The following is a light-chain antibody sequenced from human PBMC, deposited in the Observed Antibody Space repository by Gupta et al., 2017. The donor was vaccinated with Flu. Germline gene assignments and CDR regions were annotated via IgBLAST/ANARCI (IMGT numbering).Light chain of an antibody. V-gene: IGLV3-1*01. CDR2: QDG. CDR3: QTWDSGTSTYV. J-gene: IGLJ1*01. Sequence: GQTASIACSGDKFGDKYVCWYQQKPGQSPVLVIYQDGKRPSGIPERFSGSNSGNTATLTIGGTQAMDEADYYCQTWDSGTSTYVFGSGTKVTVL. CDR1: KFGDKY.